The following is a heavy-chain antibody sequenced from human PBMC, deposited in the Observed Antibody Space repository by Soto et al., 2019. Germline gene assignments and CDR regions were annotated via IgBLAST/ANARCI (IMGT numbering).Heavy chain of an antibody. CDR3: ARVERGVTLFDY. Sequence: PSETLSLTCTVSGGSISSGDYYWSWIRQPPGKGLEWIGYIYYSGSTYYNPSLKSRVTISVDTSKNQFSLKLSSVTAADTAVYYCARVERGVTLFDYWGQGTLVTVSS. CDR1: GGSISSGDYY. CDR2: IYYSGST. D-gene: IGHD3-3*01. V-gene: IGHV4-30-4*01. J-gene: IGHJ4*02.